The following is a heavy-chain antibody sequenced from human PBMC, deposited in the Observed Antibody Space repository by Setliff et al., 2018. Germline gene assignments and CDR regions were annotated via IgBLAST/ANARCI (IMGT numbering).Heavy chain of an antibody. V-gene: IGHV4-61*09. CDR1: GGSISSGSYY. Sequence: SETLSLTCSVSGGSISSGSYYWSWIRQPAGKGLEWMGHIYTSGGGGSNYNSSLSSRVTISVDTPRNQFSLNLGSVTAADTALYYCARNWGSGAFDVWGQGTMVTVS. CDR2: IYTSGGGGS. D-gene: IGHD7-27*01. CDR3: ARNWGSGAFDV. J-gene: IGHJ3*01.